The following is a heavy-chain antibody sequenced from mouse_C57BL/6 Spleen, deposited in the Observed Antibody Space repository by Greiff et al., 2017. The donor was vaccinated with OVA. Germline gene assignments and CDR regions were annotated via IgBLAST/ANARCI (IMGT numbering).Heavy chain of an antibody. Sequence: DVMLVESGGGLVKPGGSLKLSCAASGFTFSDYGMHWVRQAPERGLEWVAYISSGSSTIYYADTVKGRFPISRDNAKNTLFLQMTSLRSEDTAMYYCARSVVALDYWGQGTTLTVSS. J-gene: IGHJ2*01. V-gene: IGHV5-17*01. CDR1: GFTFSDYG. CDR3: ARSVVALDY. D-gene: IGHD1-1*01. CDR2: ISSGSSTI.